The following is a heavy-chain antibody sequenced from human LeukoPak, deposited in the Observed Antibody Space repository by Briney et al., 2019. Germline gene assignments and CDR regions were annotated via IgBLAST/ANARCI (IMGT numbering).Heavy chain of an antibody. CDR3: ARGDSGSYQLAYYYYYYMDV. V-gene: IGHV4-59*01. Sequence: PSETLSLTCTVSAGSISRYYWSWIRQPPGKGLEWIGYIYYSGSTNYNPSLKSRVTISVDTSKNQFSLKLSSVTAADTAVYYCARGDSGSYQLAYYYYYYMDVWGKGTTVTVSS. CDR1: AGSISRYY. J-gene: IGHJ6*03. D-gene: IGHD1-26*01. CDR2: IYYSGST.